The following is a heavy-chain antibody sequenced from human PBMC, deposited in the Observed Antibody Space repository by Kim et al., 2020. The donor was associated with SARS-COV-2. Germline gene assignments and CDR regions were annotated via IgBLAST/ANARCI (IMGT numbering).Heavy chain of an antibody. Sequence: GGSLRLSCATSGFTFSSYGMSWVRQAPGKGLEWVSGITAGGGSTSYVESVKGRFTISRDNSRNRLYLQMNSLRGEDTAVYYCAKGGPQLWSRDYYYGVDVWGQGTTVIVSS. J-gene: IGHJ6*02. D-gene: IGHD5-18*01. CDR2: ITAGGGST. CDR1: GFTFSSYG. CDR3: AKGGPQLWSRDYYYGVDV. V-gene: IGHV3-23*01.